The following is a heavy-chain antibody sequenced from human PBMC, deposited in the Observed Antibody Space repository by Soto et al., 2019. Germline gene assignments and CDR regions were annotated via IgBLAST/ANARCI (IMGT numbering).Heavy chain of an antibody. Sequence: ASVKVSCKASGCTFSNYAINWVRQAPGKGLEWMGGIIPIFGTANYAQKFQGRVTITADESTGTAYMELRSLGSEDAAVYSCARQQVGGSWFDYWGQGTLVTVSS. J-gene: IGHJ4*02. D-gene: IGHD2-15*01. CDR2: IIPIFGTA. CDR1: GCTFSNYA. V-gene: IGHV1-69*13. CDR3: ARQQVGGSWFDY.